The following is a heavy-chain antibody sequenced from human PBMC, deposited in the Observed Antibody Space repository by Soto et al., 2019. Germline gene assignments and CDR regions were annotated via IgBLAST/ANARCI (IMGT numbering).Heavy chain of an antibody. V-gene: IGHV3-30*18. Sequence: GESLKISCAASGFTFSSYGMHWVRQAPGKGLEWVVVISYDGSNKYYADSVKGRFTISRDNSKNTLYLQMNSLRAEDTAVYYCAKRYSYGYDYYYGMDVWGQGTTVTVSS. J-gene: IGHJ6*02. D-gene: IGHD5-18*01. CDR3: AKRYSYGYDYYYGMDV. CDR2: ISYDGSNK. CDR1: GFTFSSYG.